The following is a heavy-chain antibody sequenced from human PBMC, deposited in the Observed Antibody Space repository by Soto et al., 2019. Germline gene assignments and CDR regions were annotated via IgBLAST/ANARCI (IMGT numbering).Heavy chain of an antibody. Sequence: GGSLRLSCAASGFTFSSYAMSWVRQAPGKGLEWVSAVSGNGQGIYYADSVRGRFTISRDNSKNTVFLHMDSLRAEDAAVYYCAKDRDYPRDYFHYWGQGTLVTVSS. CDR1: GFTFSSYA. CDR2: VSGNGQGI. J-gene: IGHJ4*02. D-gene: IGHD3-10*01. CDR3: AKDRDYPRDYFHY. V-gene: IGHV3-23*01.